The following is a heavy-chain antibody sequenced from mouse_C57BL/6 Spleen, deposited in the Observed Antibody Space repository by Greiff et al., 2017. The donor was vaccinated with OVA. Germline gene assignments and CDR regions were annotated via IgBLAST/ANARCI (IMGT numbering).Heavy chain of an antibody. J-gene: IGHJ2*01. Sequence: QVQLQQSGAELVRPGTSVKVSCKASGYAFTNYLIEWVKQRPGQGLEWIGVINPGSGGTNYNEKFKGKATLTADKSSSTAYMQLSSLTSKDSAVYFCASYSNLDYWGQGTTLTVSS. V-gene: IGHV1-54*01. CDR3: ASYSNLDY. D-gene: IGHD2-5*01. CDR2: INPGSGGT. CDR1: GYAFTNYL.